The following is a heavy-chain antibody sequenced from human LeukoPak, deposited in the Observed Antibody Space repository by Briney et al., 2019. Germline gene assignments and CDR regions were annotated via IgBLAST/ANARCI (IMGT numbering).Heavy chain of an antibody. D-gene: IGHD6-13*01. CDR2: IWYDGSNK. Sequence: GRSLRLSCAASGFTFSSYGMHWVRQAPGKGLEWVAVIWYDGSNKYYADSVKGRFTISRDNSRNTLYLQMNSLRAEDTAVYYCAKDIRAYSSSFGDYWGQGTLVTVSS. V-gene: IGHV3-33*06. J-gene: IGHJ4*02. CDR1: GFTFSSYG. CDR3: AKDIRAYSSSFGDY.